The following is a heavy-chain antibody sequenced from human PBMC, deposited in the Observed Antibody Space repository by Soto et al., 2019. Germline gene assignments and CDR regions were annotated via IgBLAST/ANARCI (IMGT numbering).Heavy chain of an antibody. V-gene: IGHV4-34*01. CDR3: ARGTGRCSGGSCYPRTYYYYYYGMDV. J-gene: IGHJ6*02. Sequence: PSETLSLTCAVYGGSFSGYYWIWIRQPPGKGLEWIGEINHSGSTNYNPSLKSRVTISVDTSKNQFSLKLSSVTAADTAVYYCARGTGRCSGGSCYPRTYYYYYYGMDVWGQGTTVTVSS. D-gene: IGHD2-15*01. CDR2: INHSGST. CDR1: GGSFSGYY.